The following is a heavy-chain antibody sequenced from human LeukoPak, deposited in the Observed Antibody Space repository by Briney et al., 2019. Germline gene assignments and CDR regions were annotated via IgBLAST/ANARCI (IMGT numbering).Heavy chain of an antibody. J-gene: IGHJ4*02. Sequence: PGGSLGLSCAASGFIFSSDGMNWVRQAPGKGLEWVSYISSSSSTIYYADSVKGRFTISRDNAKNSLYLQMNSLRDEDTAVYYCATDVCSSTSCYSNNWGQGTLVTVSS. CDR2: ISSSSSTI. CDR1: GFIFSSDG. V-gene: IGHV3-48*02. D-gene: IGHD2-2*02. CDR3: ATDVCSSTSCYSNN.